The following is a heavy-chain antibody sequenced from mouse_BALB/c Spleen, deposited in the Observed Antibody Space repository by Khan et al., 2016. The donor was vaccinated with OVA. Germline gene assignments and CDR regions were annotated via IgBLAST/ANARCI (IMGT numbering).Heavy chain of an antibody. V-gene: IGHV2-6-1*01. J-gene: IGHJ4*01. CDR2: IWSDGST. CDR3: ARQRDYDYNIMDY. Sequence: QVQLKESGPGLVAPSQSLYITCTISGFSLTNYGVHWVRQPPGKGLEWLVVIWSDGSTTYNSALKSRLTISKDNSKSQVFLKMNSHQTDDTAMYFCARQRDYDYNIMDYWGQGTSVTVSS. D-gene: IGHD1-1*02. CDR1: GFSLTNYG.